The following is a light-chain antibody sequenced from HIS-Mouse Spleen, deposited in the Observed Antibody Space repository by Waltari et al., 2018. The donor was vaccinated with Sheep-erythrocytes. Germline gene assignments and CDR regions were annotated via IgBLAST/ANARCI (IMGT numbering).Light chain of an antibody. CDR2: DAS. Sequence: EIVLTQSPATLSLSPGERATLSSSASQSVSSHIAWYQQKPGQPPRLLIYDASNRDAGIQARFSGSRSVTDFTLTISSLEPEDSAVHYCQQRRNWYPLGQGTKLEIK. CDR1: QSVSSH. CDR3: QQRRNWYP. V-gene: IGKV3-11*01. J-gene: IGKJ2*01.